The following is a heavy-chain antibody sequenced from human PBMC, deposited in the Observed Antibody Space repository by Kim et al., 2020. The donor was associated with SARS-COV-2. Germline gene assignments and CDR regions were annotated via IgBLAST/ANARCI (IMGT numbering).Heavy chain of an antibody. Sequence: SETLSLTCTVSGGSISSGGYYWSWIRQHPGKGLEWIGYIYYSGSTYYNPSLKSRVTISVDTSKNQFSLKLSSVTAADTAVYYCARVVVGATGWFDPWGQGTLATVSS. CDR2: IYYSGST. V-gene: IGHV4-31*03. CDR1: GGSISSGGYY. CDR3: ARVVVGATGWFDP. D-gene: IGHD2-15*01. J-gene: IGHJ5*02.